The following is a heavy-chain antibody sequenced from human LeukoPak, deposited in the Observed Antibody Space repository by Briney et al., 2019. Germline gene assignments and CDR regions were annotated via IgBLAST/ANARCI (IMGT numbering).Heavy chain of an antibody. D-gene: IGHD3-10*01. V-gene: IGHV3-7*01. Sequence: GGSLRLSCAASGFTFSGFSISWVRQSPTKGLEWVANIKQDGSERYYVDSVKGRFTIPRDNAKNSLSLQMNNLRVEDTAVYYCARAGSHWHYVYWGQGTVVTVSS. CDR3: ARAGSHWHYVY. CDR2: IKQDGSER. J-gene: IGHJ4*02. CDR1: GFTFSGFS.